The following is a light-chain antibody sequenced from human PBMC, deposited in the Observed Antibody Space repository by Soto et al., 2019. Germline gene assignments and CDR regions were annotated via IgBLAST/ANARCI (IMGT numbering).Light chain of an antibody. V-gene: IGKV1-5*01. J-gene: IGKJ2*01. CDR1: QSISGW. Sequence: DIQMTQSPSTLSASIGDRVTITCRASQSISGWLAWYQQKPGKAPKLLIYDASNLESGVPSRFSGSGSGTEFTLTISSLQPDDFATYYGQQYNRYSSFTFGQGTNLEIK. CDR2: DAS. CDR3: QQYNRYSSFT.